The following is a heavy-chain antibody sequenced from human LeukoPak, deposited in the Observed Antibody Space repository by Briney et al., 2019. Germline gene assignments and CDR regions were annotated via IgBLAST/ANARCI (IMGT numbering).Heavy chain of an antibody. V-gene: IGHV3-48*03. CDR2: ISSSGGTI. CDR3: AREDFNYGMDV. CDR1: GFTFRSFQ. Sequence: GGSLRLSCVASGFTFRSFQVNWVRQAPGKGLEWVSYISSSGGTIHYADSVKGRFTISRDNAKNSASLQMDSLGAADTAVYYCAREDFNYGMDVWGQGTTVIVSS. J-gene: IGHJ6*02.